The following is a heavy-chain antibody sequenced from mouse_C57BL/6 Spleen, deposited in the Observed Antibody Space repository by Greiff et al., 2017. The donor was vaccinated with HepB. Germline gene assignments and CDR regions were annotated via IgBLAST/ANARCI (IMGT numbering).Heavy chain of an antibody. CDR2: IYPRSGNT. J-gene: IGHJ4*01. CDR1: GSTFTSYG. CDR3: ARYYDYDAMDY. Sequence: PLQQSGASLSRPGAPSKLSCKASGSTFTSYGISWVKQRTGQGLEWIGEIYPRSGNTYYNEKFKGKATLTADKSSSTAYMELRSLTSEDSAVYFCARYYDYDAMDYWGQGTSVTVSS. V-gene: IGHV1-81*01. D-gene: IGHD1-1*02.